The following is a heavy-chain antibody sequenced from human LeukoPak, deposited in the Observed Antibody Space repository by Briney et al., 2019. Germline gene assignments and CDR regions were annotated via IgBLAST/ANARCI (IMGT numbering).Heavy chain of an antibody. CDR1: GGTFSSYP. CDR2: IIPIFGTA. D-gene: IGHD4-17*01. J-gene: IGHJ1*01. CDR3: ASRVGHYGDYDYFQH. V-gene: IGHV1-69*01. Sequence: GSSVKVSCKASGGTFSSYPISWVRQAPGQGLEWMGGIIPIFGTANYAQKFQGRVTITADESTSTAYMELSSLRSEDTAVYYCASRVGHYGDYDYFQHWGQGTLVAVSS.